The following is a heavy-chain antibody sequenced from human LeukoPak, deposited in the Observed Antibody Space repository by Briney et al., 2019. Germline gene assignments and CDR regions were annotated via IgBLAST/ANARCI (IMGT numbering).Heavy chain of an antibody. V-gene: IGHV4-38-2*01. CDR1: GYAINIDYS. J-gene: IGHJ4*02. D-gene: IGHD4-17*01. CDR3: ASLDYDYGDQVLHY. Sequence: SETLSLTCFVSGYAINIDYSWGWIRQSPGKGLEWIGVISPNGITYYNPSLKSRVTISVDTSKNQFSLKLSSVTAADTAVYYCASLDYDYGDQVLHYWGQGTLVIVSS. CDR2: ISPNGIT.